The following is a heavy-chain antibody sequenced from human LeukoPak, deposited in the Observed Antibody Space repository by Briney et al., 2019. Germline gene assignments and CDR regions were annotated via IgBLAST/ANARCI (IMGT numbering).Heavy chain of an antibody. V-gene: IGHV3-48*03. CDR1: GFTLSSYE. Sequence: GGSLRLSCAASGFTLSSYEMNWVRQAPGKGLEWVSYISSSGSTIYYADSVKGRFTISRDNAKNSLYLQMNSLRAEDTAVYYCARNRYGGNSGFDYWGQGTLVTVSS. CDR2: ISSSGSTI. CDR3: ARNRYGGNSGFDY. J-gene: IGHJ4*02. D-gene: IGHD4-23*01.